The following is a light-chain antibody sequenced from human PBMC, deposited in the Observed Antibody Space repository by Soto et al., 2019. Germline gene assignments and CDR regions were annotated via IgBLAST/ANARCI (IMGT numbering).Light chain of an antibody. J-gene: IGKJ2*01. CDR1: QSVSSY. CDR3: QQRSNWYT. Sequence: EIVLTQSPATLSLSPGERATLSCRASQSVSSYLAWYQQKPGQAPRLLIYDASNRATGIPARFSGSGSGTDFTLTISRLEPADFAVYYCQQRSNWYTFGQGNKLEIK. CDR2: DAS. V-gene: IGKV3-11*01.